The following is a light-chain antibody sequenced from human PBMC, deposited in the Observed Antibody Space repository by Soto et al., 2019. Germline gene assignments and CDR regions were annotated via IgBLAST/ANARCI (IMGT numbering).Light chain of an antibody. CDR1: QSIYSS. J-gene: IGKJ2*01. Sequence: DIQMTQSPSSLSASVGDRVTITCRASQSIYSSLNWYHQKPGKAPKLLIYAAPNLQSGVPSRFSGSGSGTDFTLSISSLQPEDFATYYCQQSYSAPYTFGQGTKLEI. V-gene: IGKV1-39*01. CDR2: AAP. CDR3: QQSYSAPYT.